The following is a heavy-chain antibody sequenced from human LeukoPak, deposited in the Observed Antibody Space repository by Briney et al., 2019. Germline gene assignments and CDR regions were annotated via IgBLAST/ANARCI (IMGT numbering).Heavy chain of an antibody. CDR3: AASSGYYFDYYYYYMDV. CDR2: IIVGSGNT. Sequence: ASVKVSCKASGFTFTSSAMQWVRQARGQRLEGIGWIIVGSGNTNYAQKFQERVTITRDMSTSTAYMELSSLRSEDTAVYYCAASSGYYFDYYYYYMDVWGKGTTVTVSS. J-gene: IGHJ6*03. CDR1: GFTFTSSA. D-gene: IGHD3-22*01. V-gene: IGHV1-58*02.